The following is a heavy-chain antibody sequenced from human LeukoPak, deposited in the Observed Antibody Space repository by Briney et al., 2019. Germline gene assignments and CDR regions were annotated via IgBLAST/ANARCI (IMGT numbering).Heavy chain of an antibody. D-gene: IGHD2-2*01. CDR1: GYTFTKYG. CDR3: AGADCSSDSCFYNYYYFGMDV. CDR2: INAYNGNT. V-gene: IGHV1-18*01. Sequence: ASVKVSCKASGYTFTKYGISWVRQAPGQGVEWMGWINAYNGNTNYAQKFHGRVTVTTDTSTSTAYMEQRSLTSDDTAVYYCAGADCSSDSCFYNYYYFGMDVWGQGTTVTVSS. J-gene: IGHJ6*02.